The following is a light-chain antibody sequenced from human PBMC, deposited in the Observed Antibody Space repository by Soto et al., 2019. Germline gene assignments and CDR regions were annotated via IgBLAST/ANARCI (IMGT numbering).Light chain of an antibody. CDR3: QQSYSTPPT. CDR1: QSISSS. V-gene: IGKV1-39*01. J-gene: IGKJ2*01. CDR2: AAS. Sequence: DIQMTQSPSSLSASVGDRVTITCRASQSISSSLNWYQQKPGKAPKLLIYAASNWQSGVPSRFSGSGSRTDFTLTISSLQPEDFATYYCQQSYSTPPTFGQGTKLEIK.